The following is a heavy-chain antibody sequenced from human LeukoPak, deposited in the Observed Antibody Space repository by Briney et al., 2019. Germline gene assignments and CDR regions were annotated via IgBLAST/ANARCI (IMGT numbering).Heavy chain of an antibody. CDR3: ARHALYPVAATDYFDY. CDR2: IYHSGST. Sequence: KSSGTLSLTCAVSGGSISSSNWWSWVRQPPGKGLEWIGEIYHSGSTNYNPSLKSRVSISVDTSKNQFSLKLSSVTAADSAVYYCARHALYPVAATDYFDYWGQGTVVTVSS. D-gene: IGHD2-15*01. V-gene: IGHV4-4*02. CDR1: GGSISSSNW. J-gene: IGHJ4*02.